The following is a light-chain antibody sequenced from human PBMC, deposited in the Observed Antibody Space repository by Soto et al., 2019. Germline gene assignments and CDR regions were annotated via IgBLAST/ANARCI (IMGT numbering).Light chain of an antibody. J-gene: IGKJ1*01. CDR1: QSVSSSY. CDR2: GAS. Sequence: EIVLTQSPGTLSLSPGERATLSCRASQSVSSSYLAWYQQKPGQAPRLLIYGASSRATGIPDRFSGSGSGTDFTLTISRLEPEDLAVYYCQQYGSSPTWTFGQGTKV. CDR3: QQYGSSPTWT. V-gene: IGKV3-20*01.